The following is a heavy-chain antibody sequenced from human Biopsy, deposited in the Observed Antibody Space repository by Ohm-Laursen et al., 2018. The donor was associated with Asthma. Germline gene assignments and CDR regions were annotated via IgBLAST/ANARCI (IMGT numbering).Heavy chain of an antibody. CDR2: IMSVDGGTPNGDT. D-gene: IGHD3-9*01. J-gene: IGHJ6*02. CDR1: GFTINNNV. Sequence: SVKVSCKPSGFTINNNVFHWVRQAPGQGLEWFGLIMSVDGGTPNGDTRYSDNFQGRVSISRVTSANTINLELTRLTTEDTAVFYCAREPINVLTGEFDYGMDVWGQGTTVIVSS. V-gene: IGHV1-3*01. CDR3: AREPINVLTGEFDYGMDV.